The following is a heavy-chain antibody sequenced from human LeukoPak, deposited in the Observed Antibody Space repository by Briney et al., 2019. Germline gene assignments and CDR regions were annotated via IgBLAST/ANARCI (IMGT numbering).Heavy chain of an antibody. J-gene: IGHJ4*02. CDR3: ARDDCGDTCYPGGY. CDR1: GYTSTNYV. CDR2: INAGNGDT. D-gene: IGHD2-21*01. Sequence: SSVTVSCQASGYTSTNYVIHWVRQAPGQRPEWMGWINAGNGDTKYSHHFQGRVTITRDTSASTAYIEMSSLTSEDTALYYCARDDCGDTCYPGGYWGQGTLVTVSS. V-gene: IGHV1-3*01.